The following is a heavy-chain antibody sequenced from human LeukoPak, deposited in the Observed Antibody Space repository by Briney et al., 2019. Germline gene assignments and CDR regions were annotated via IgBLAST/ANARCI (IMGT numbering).Heavy chain of an antibody. CDR1: GFTFSSYE. CDR3: ARDPYSGGYGADYYYYMDV. CDR2: ISSSGSTI. J-gene: IGHJ6*03. D-gene: IGHD1-26*01. V-gene: IGHV3-48*03. Sequence: GGSLRLSCAASGFTFSSYEMNWVRQAPGKGLEWVSYISSSGSTIYYADSVRGRYTIFRDNAQKSLYLQMDSLTAEDTAVYYCARDPYSGGYGADYYYYMDVWGKGTTVTVSS.